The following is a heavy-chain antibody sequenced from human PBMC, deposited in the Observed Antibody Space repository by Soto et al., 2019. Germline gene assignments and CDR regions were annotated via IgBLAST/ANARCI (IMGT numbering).Heavy chain of an antibody. J-gene: IGHJ6*02. CDR2: INAGNGNT. Sequence: AASVKVSCKASGYTFTSYAMHWVRQAPGQRLEWMGWINAGNGNTKYSQKFQGRVTITRDTSASTAYMELSSLRSEDTAVYYCARVRNYGSGSYYNGYYYHGMDVWGQGTTVTVSS. D-gene: IGHD3-10*01. CDR3: ARVRNYGSGSYYNGYYYHGMDV. V-gene: IGHV1-3*01. CDR1: GYTFTSYA.